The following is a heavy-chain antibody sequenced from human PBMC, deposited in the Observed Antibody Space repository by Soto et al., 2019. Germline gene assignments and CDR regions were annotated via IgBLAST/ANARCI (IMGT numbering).Heavy chain of an antibody. CDR2: ISAYNGNT. D-gene: IGHD2-21*02. CDR1: GYTFTSYG. Sequence: QVQLVQSGAEVKKPGASVKVSCKASGYTFTSYGISWVRQAPGQGLEWMGWISAYNGNTNYAQKLQGRVTMTTDTSTSTAYMDLRSLRSDDTAVYYCARDKGAYCGGDCYSTWFDPWGQGTLVTVSS. CDR3: ARDKGAYCGGDCYSTWFDP. J-gene: IGHJ5*02. V-gene: IGHV1-18*01.